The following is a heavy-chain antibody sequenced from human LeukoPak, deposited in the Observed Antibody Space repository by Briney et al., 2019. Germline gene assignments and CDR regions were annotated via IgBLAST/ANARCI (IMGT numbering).Heavy chain of an antibody. CDR1: GFXFSSYE. Sequence: GGSLRLSCGASGFXFSSYEINWVRQAPGKGLEWLSYISSSGSTIYYADSVKGRFTISRDNAKNSLYLQMNSLRAEDTAVYYCARVGLTTVTTLFALCYWGQGTLVTVSS. D-gene: IGHD4-17*01. J-gene: IGHJ4*02. V-gene: IGHV3-48*03. CDR3: ARVGLTTVTTLFALCY. CDR2: ISSSGSTI.